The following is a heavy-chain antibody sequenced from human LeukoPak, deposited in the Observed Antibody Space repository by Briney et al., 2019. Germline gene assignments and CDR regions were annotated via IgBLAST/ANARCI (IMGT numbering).Heavy chain of an antibody. CDR1: GYTFTSYY. V-gene: IGHV1-46*01. D-gene: IGHD3-22*01. J-gene: IGHJ4*02. Sequence: ASVKVSCKASGYTFTSYYMHWERQAPGQGLEWMGIINPSGGSTSYAQKFQGRVTMTRDTSTSTVYMELSSLRSEDTAVYYRARGMGYYDSSGYPTSDYWGQGTLVTVSS. CDR2: INPSGGST. CDR3: ARGMGYYDSSGYPTSDY.